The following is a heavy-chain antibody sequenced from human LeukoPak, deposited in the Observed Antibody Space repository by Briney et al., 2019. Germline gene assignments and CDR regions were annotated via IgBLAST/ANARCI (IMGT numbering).Heavy chain of an antibody. CDR1: GYTFTGYY. CDR2: INPNSGGT. J-gene: IGHJ4*02. V-gene: IGHV1-2*02. D-gene: IGHD4-17*01. CDR3: ARDANGEAFDY. Sequence: ASVKVSCTASGYTFTGYYMHWVRQDPGQRLEWMGWINPNSGGTNYAQKFQGRVTMTRDTSISTAYMELSRVRSDDTAVYYCARDANGEAFDYWGQGTLVTVSS.